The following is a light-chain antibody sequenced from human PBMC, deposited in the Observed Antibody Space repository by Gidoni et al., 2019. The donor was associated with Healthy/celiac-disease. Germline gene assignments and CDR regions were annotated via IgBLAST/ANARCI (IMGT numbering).Light chain of an antibody. J-gene: IGLJ2*01. CDR2: YDD. V-gene: IGLV1-36*01. CDR1: SSNIGNNA. Sequence: QSVLTQPPSVSAAPMERVTISCSGSSSNIGNNAVNWYQQLPGQAPKLLIYYDDLLPSGVSDRFSGSKSGTSASLAISGLQSEDEADYYCAAWDDSLNGVVFGGGTKLTVL. CDR3: AAWDDSLNGVV.